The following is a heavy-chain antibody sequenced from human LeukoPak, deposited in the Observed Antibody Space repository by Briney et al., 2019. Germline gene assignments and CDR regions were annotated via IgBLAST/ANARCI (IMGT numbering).Heavy chain of an antibody. Sequence: GGSLRLSCAASGFTFSSSAMSWVRQVPGKGLEWVSGISASGGSTYYADSVRGRFTISRDNSKNSLYLQMNSLRAEDTAVYYCAREQRYAVTFDYWGQGTLVTVSS. CDR2: ISASGGST. J-gene: IGHJ4*02. V-gene: IGHV3-23*01. D-gene: IGHD4-17*01. CDR1: GFTFSSSA. CDR3: AREQRYAVTFDY.